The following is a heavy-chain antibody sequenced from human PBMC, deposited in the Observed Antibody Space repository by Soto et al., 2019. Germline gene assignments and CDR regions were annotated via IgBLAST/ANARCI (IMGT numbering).Heavy chain of an antibody. CDR2: VIPLRGTT. CDR3: ATERDGYQGYYYYGMDV. D-gene: IGHD5-12*01. Sequence: QVQLVQSGAAVKKPGSSVRVSCKASGGTFNSYAFSWVRQAPGQGLEWMGRVIPLRGTTNLAQKFQGRVTITADEATSTVYMGVSRLGSEDTALYYCATERDGYQGYYYYGMDVWGQGTTVSVSS. CDR1: GGTFNSYA. J-gene: IGHJ6*02. V-gene: IGHV1-69*01.